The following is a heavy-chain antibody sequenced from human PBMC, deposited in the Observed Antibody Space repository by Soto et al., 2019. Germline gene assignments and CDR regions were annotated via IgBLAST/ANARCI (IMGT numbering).Heavy chain of an antibody. CDR3: ASGGSSLNFDS. D-gene: IGHD6-6*01. Sequence: GGSLILSCAASGFTFRSYWMQWVRQAPGKGLVWVSWINSDGSSTSYADSVKGRFTISRDNAKNTLYLQMNSLRAEDTAVYYCASGGSSLNFDSWGQGTLVTVSS. CDR2: INSDGSST. V-gene: IGHV3-74*01. J-gene: IGHJ4*02. CDR1: GFTFRSYW.